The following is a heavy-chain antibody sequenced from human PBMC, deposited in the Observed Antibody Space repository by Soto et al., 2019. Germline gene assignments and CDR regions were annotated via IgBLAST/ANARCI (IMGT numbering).Heavy chain of an antibody. CDR2: IYYSGST. J-gene: IGHJ4*02. CDR3: ARSRGLIAAAAAYFDY. CDR1: GGSISSSSYY. Sequence: PSETLSLTCTVSGGSISSSSYYWGWIRQPPGKGLEWIGSIYYSGSTYYNPSLKSRVTISVDTSKNQFSPKLSSVTAADTAVYYCARSRGLIAAAAAYFDYWGQGTLVTVSS. V-gene: IGHV4-39*01. D-gene: IGHD6-13*01.